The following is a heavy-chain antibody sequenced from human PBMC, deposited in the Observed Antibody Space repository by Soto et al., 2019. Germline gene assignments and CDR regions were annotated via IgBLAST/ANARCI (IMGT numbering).Heavy chain of an antibody. CDR1: GFTFSSYG. D-gene: IGHD2-2*02. CDR2: IWYDGSNK. J-gene: IGHJ4*02. CDR3: ARDTPLYIKPPTDRPFDY. V-gene: IGHV3-33*01. Sequence: QVQLVESGGGVVQPGRSLRLSCAASGFTFSSYGMHWVRQAPGKGLEWVAVIWYDGSNKYYADSVKGRFTISRDNSKNTLYLQMNSLRTEDTAVYYCARDTPLYIKPPTDRPFDYWGQGTLVTVSS.